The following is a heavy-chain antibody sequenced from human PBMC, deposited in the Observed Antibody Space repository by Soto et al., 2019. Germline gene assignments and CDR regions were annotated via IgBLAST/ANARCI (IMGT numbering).Heavy chain of an antibody. CDR3: ARDNRRRSWYRFDY. CDR2: IKQDGSEK. CDR1: GFTFSSYW. J-gene: IGHJ4*02. V-gene: IGHV3-7*01. Sequence: EVQLVESGGGLVQPGGSLRLSCAASGFTFSSYWMSWVRQAPGKGLEWVANIKQDGSEKYYVDSVKGRFTISRDNAKNSLYLQMNSLRAEDTAVYYCARDNRRRSWYRFDYWGQGTLVTVSS. D-gene: IGHD6-13*01.